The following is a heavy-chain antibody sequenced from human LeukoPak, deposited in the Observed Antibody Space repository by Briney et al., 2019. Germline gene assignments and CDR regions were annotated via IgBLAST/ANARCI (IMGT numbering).Heavy chain of an antibody. V-gene: IGHV1-2*02. CDR2: XDPNKGDT. CDR1: GYTFTGYY. CDR3: ARDRSITEKYSGRYFHDY. Sequence: GASVKVSCKASGYTFTGYYLHXXRQAPGQGXXWMGWXDPNKGDTKCTQKFQGRVSMTRDTSFSTAYMELSRLTSDDTAVYYCARDRSITEKYSGRYFHDYWGQGSLVTVSS. J-gene: IGHJ4*02. D-gene: IGHD1-26*01.